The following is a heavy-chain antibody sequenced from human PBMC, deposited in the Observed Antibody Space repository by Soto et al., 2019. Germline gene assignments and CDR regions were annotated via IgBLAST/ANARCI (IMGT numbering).Heavy chain of an antibody. CDR1: GGTFSSYA. V-gene: IGHV1-69*06. CDR2: IIPIFGTA. Sequence: ASVKVSCKASGGTFSSYAISWVRQAPGQGLEWMGGIIPIFGTADYAQKFQGRVTITADKSTSTAYMELSSLRSEDTAVYYCAMGPGGYDWVFDYWGQGTLVTVSS. CDR3: AMGPGGYDWVFDY. J-gene: IGHJ4*02. D-gene: IGHD5-12*01.